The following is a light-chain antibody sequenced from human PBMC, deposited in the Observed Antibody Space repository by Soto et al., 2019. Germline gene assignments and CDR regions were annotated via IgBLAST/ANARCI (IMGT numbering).Light chain of an antibody. V-gene: IGKV1-39*01. Sequence: DIQMTQSPSSLSASVGDRVTITCRASQSISNYLNWYQQKPGKAPKLLIYAASSLQSGGPSRFRGSGSGTDFTLTISSLQPEDFATYYCQQSYSSPFTFGPGTKVDIK. CDR1: QSISNY. CDR2: AAS. J-gene: IGKJ3*01. CDR3: QQSYSSPFT.